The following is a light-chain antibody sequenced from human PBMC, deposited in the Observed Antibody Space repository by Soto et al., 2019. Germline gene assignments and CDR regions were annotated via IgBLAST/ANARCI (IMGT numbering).Light chain of an antibody. V-gene: IGKV1-8*01. CDR2: AAS. Sequence: AIRMTQSPSSLSASTGDRVTITCRASQGISSYLAWYQQKPGKAPKLLIYAASTLQSGVPSRFSGSGSGTDFTLTISCLQSEDFATYYCQQYYIYPHPFGPGTKVDIK. J-gene: IGKJ3*01. CDR1: QGISSY. CDR3: QQYYIYPHP.